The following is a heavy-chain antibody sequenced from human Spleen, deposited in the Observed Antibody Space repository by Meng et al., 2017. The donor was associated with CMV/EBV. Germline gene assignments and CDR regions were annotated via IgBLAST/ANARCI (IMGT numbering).Heavy chain of an antibody. J-gene: IGHJ4*02. CDR3: ARFVRYSSGWTDV. Sequence: KVSCKASEYRFTTYWIGWVRQMPGKGLEWMGIIYPGDSDTRYSPSFQGQVTISADKSISTAYLQWSSLKVSDTAMYYCARFVRYSSGWTDVWGQGTLVTVS. CDR1: EYRFTTYW. CDR2: IYPGDSDT. V-gene: IGHV5-51*01. D-gene: IGHD6-19*01.